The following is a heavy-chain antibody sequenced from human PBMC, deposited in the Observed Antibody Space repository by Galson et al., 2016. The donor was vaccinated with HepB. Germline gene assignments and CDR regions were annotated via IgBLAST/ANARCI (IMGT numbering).Heavy chain of an antibody. J-gene: IGHJ4*02. CDR3: TTDVSPFSITMIIVAGG. CDR1: GFTFNKAW. Sequence: SLRLSCAASGFTFNKAWMSWVRQAPGKGLEWVGRIKSKTDGGTTEYAAAAKGRFTISRDDLKNMLYLQMNSLKTEDTGVYYCTTDVSPFSITMIIVAGGWGQGTLVTVSS. V-gene: IGHV3-15*01. CDR2: IKSKTDGGTT. D-gene: IGHD3-22*01.